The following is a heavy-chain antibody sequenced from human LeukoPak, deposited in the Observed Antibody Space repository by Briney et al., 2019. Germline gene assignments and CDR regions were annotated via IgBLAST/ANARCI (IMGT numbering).Heavy chain of an antibody. CDR3: ARGWTTVVGFDY. J-gene: IGHJ4*02. CDR1: AYTFTSYY. D-gene: IGHD4-23*01. Sequence: SVTVSCKASAYTFTSYYMHWVRQAPGQGLEWMGLINPSVGRTTYAQKFQGRVTMTRDTSMSTAYIELRSLRSEDTAVYYCARGWTTVVGFDYWGQGTMVTVCS. CDR2: INPSVGRT. V-gene: IGHV1-46*01.